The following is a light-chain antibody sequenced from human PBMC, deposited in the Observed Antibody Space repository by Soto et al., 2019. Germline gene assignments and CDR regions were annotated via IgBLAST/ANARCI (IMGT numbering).Light chain of an antibody. CDR1: QGIRRD. CDR3: LQDYNYPHT. J-gene: IGKJ2*01. Sequence: QMTQSPSSLSASVGGRVTITCRASQGIRRDLGWYQQKPGIAPKLLIYGASTLQSGVPSRFSGSGSGTDFTLTISSLQPEDFATYYCLQDYNYPHTFGKGTKLEIK. CDR2: GAS. V-gene: IGKV1-6*01.